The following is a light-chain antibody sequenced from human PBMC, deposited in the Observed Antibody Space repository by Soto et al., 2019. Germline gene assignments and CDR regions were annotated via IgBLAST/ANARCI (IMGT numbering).Light chain of an antibody. CDR1: QSVSSN. J-gene: IGKJ4*01. CDR3: QQYNNWPPPLT. CDR2: GAS. Sequence: EIVMTQSPATLSVSPGERATLSCRASQSVSSNLAWYQQKPGQAPRLLIYGASTRATGIPARFSGRGSGTEFTLTISSRQSEDFAVYYCQQYNNWPPPLTFGGGTKVEIK. V-gene: IGKV3-15*01.